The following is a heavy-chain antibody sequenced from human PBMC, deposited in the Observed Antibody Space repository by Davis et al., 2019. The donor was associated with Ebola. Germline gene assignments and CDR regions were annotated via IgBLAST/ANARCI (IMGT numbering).Heavy chain of an antibody. Sequence: GESLKISCKGSGYSFTSYWISWVRQLPGKGLEWMGRIDPSDSYTNYSPSFQGHVTISADKSISTAYLQWSSLKASDTAMYYCARRGYNWNLNYYYYGMDVWGQGTTVTVSS. V-gene: IGHV5-10-1*01. J-gene: IGHJ6*02. D-gene: IGHD1-20*01. CDR1: GYSFTSYW. CDR3: ARRGYNWNLNYYYYGMDV. CDR2: IDPSDSYT.